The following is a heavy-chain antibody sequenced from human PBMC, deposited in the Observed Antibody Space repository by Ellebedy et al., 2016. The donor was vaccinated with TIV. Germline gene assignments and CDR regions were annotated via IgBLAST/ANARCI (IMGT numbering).Heavy chain of an antibody. Sequence: MPGGSLRLSCSVSGSSISSGYYWGWIRQPPGKGLEWNGSVYHSGSPYYNPSFKSRVTLSADTSKNHFSLNLRTVTAADSAVYYCARIDPWQPIDDWGQGILVTVSS. V-gene: IGHV4-38-2*01. CDR1: GSSISSGYY. D-gene: IGHD2-21*01. CDR2: VYHSGSP. J-gene: IGHJ4*02. CDR3: ARIDPWQPIDD.